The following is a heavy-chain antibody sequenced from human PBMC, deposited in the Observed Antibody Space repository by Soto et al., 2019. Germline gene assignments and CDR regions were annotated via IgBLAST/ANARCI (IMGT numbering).Heavy chain of an antibody. J-gene: IGHJ5*02. Sequence: EVQLLESGGGLVQPGGSLRLSCAASGFTFSSYAMSWVRQAPGKGLEWVSAISGSGGSTYYADSVKGRFTISRDNSKNTLYLQMNSLRAEDTAVYYCAKDHRRITIFGVVTLINSFDPWGQGTLVTVSS. D-gene: IGHD3-3*01. V-gene: IGHV3-23*01. CDR1: GFTFSSYA. CDR2: ISGSGGST. CDR3: AKDHRRITIFGVVTLINSFDP.